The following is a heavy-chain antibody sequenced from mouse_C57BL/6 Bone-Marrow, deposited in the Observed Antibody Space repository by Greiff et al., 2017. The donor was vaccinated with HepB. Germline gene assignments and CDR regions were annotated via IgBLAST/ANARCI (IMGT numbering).Heavy chain of an antibody. CDR3: AFYYSNYYDAMDY. J-gene: IGHJ4*01. D-gene: IGHD2-5*01. Sequence: VQLRQSGAELARPGASVKLSCKASGYTFTSYGISWVKQRTGQGLEWIGEIYPRSGNTYYNEKFKGKATLTADKSSSTAYMDLRSLTSEDSAVYFCAFYYSNYYDAMDYWGQGTSVTVS. V-gene: IGHV1-81*01. CDR2: IYPRSGNT. CDR1: GYTFTSYG.